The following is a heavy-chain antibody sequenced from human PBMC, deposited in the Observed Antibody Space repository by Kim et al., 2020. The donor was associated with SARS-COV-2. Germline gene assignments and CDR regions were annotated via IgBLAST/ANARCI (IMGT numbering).Heavy chain of an antibody. CDR3: ARETVAGTIPLLDY. V-gene: IGHV7-4-1*02. CDR1: GYTFTSYA. D-gene: IGHD6-19*01. J-gene: IGHJ4*02. CDR2: INTNTGNP. Sequence: ASVKVSCKASGYTFTSYAMNWVRQAPGQGLEWMGWINTNTGNPTYAQGFTGRFVFSLDTSVSTAYLQISSLKAEDTAVYYCARETVAGTIPLLDYWGQGTLVTVSS.